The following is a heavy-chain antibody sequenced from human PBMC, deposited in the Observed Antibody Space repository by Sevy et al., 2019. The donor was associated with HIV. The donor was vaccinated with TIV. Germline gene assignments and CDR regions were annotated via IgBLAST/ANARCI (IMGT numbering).Heavy chain of an antibody. CDR3: ARKYDSSGYLDY. Sequence: GGSLRLSCAASGFTFSSYAMNWVRQAPGKGLEWVSGIRGSGGSGDKTNYADSVKGRFTISRDDFKNSLYLQLNSLRAEETAIYYCARKYDSSGYLDYLGQGTLVTVSS. D-gene: IGHD3-22*01. V-gene: IGHV3-23*01. J-gene: IGHJ4*02. CDR1: GFTFSSYA. CDR2: IRGSGGSGDKT.